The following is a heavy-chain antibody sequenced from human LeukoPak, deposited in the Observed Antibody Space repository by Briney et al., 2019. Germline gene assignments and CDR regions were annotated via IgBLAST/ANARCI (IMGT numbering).Heavy chain of an antibody. V-gene: IGHV1-2*02. CDR2: INPNSGGT. J-gene: IGHJ6*02. CDR3: ARRMLYQYYYGMDV. Sequence: GASVKVSCKASGYTFTGYYMHWVRQAPGQGLEWMGWINPNSGGTNYAQKFQGRVTMTRDTSISTAYMELSRLRSDDTAVYYCARRMLYQYYYGMDVWGQGTTVTVSS. D-gene: IGHD2-8*01. CDR1: GYTFTGYY.